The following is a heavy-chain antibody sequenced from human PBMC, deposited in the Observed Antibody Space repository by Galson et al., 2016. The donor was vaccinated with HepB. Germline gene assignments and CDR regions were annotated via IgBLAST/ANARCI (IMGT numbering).Heavy chain of an antibody. CDR3: ARGRGGFDP. V-gene: IGHV4-61*01. Sequence: ATLSLTCTVSGGSVNSGTSHWSWIRQPPGKGLEWIGYVHYSGHTNYNPFLRSRVSISIDTSKKQFSLKVTSMTTADTAGYYCARGRGGFDPWGQGTLVTVSS. D-gene: IGHD3-10*01. CDR2: VHYSGHT. J-gene: IGHJ5*02. CDR1: GGSVNSGTSH.